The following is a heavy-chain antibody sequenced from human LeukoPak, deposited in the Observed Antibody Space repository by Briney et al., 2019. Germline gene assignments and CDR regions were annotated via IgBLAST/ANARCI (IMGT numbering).Heavy chain of an antibody. V-gene: IGHV3-21*01. J-gene: IGHJ4*02. CDR3: ARQCYYYDSNESCDY. D-gene: IGHD3-22*01. CDR2: ISSGRGYI. CDR1: GFTFSTYS. Sequence: GGSLRLSCAASGFTFSTYSMNWVRQAPGKGLEWVSSISSGRGYIYYADSVKDRFSISRGNAKNSLYLQMNSLRAEDTAVYYCARQCYYYDSNESCDYWGQGTLVTVSS.